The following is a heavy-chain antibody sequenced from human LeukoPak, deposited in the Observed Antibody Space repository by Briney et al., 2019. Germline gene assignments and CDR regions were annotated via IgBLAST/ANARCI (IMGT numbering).Heavy chain of an antibody. J-gene: IGHJ4*02. CDR3: AKATGNLGN. Sequence: PGGSLRLSCAASGFTFSSYAMSWVRQAPGKGLEWAATISNSGGKTYYANSVKGRFTISRDNSKNTLYVQMNSLTGEDTAIYYCAKATGNLGNWGQGTLVTVSS. D-gene: IGHD1-1*01. CDR2: ISNSGGKT. V-gene: IGHV3-23*01. CDR1: GFTFSSYA.